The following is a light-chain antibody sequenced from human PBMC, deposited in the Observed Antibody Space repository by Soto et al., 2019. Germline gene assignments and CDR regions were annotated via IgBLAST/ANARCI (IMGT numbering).Light chain of an antibody. V-gene: IGLV2-14*03. J-gene: IGLJ1*01. Sequence: QSALTQPASVSGSPGQSITISCTGTSSDIGGHDDVSWYQQHPGKVPKLLIYGVTDRPSGVSNRFSGSKSGNVASLTISGLQAEDEADYYCCSYTGSNNYVFGTGTKVTVL. CDR2: GVT. CDR1: SSDIGGHDD. CDR3: CSYTGSNNYV.